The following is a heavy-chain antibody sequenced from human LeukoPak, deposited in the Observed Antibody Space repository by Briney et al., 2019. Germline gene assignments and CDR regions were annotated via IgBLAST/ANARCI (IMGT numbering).Heavy chain of an antibody. CDR2: IYPRDSDT. CDR3: ARHSDVVGAI. J-gene: IGHJ4*02. V-gene: IGHV5-51*01. CDR1: GYTFTHQW. Sequence: GGSPKISCEASGYTFTHQWIGWVRQMPGTGLEWVGIIYPRDSDTIYSPSFQGHVTISADTSINTAYLEWRSLEASDTAMYYCARHSDVVGAIWGQGTQVTVSS. D-gene: IGHD3-16*01.